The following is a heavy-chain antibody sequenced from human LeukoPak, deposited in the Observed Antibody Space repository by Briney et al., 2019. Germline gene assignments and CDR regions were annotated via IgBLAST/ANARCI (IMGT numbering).Heavy chain of an antibody. D-gene: IGHD5-24*01. J-gene: IGHJ4*02. Sequence: SETLSLTCTVSGGSINSHTYYWGWIRQPPGKGLEWIGSVYYDGTSYSNPSLKSRVAAFVDTPRDQFSLDLSFVTAADTALYYCVRHISTNTGYFDSCGQGTLVSVSS. CDR1: GGSINSHTYY. CDR3: VRHISTNTGYFDS. CDR2: VYYDGTS. V-gene: IGHV4-39*01.